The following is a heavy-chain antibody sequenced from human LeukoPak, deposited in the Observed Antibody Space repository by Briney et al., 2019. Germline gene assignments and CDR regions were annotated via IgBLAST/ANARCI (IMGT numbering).Heavy chain of an antibody. Sequence: GGSLRLSCAASGFTFSSYWMSRVRQAPGKGLEWVANIKQDGSEKYYVDSVKGRFTISRDNAKNSLYLQMNSLRAEDTAVYYCARAVRAGRDGYNYDYYFDYWGQGTLVTVSS. CDR2: IKQDGSEK. CDR1: GFTFSSYW. CDR3: ARAVRAGRDGYNYDYYFDY. V-gene: IGHV3-7*01. J-gene: IGHJ4*02. D-gene: IGHD5-24*01.